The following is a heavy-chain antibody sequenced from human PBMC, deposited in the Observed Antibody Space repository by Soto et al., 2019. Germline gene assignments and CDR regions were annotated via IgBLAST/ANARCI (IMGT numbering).Heavy chain of an antibody. CDR3: ARASFLPQPNAFDI. D-gene: IGHD2-2*01. J-gene: IGHJ3*02. V-gene: IGHV3-11*06. Sequence: GGSLRLSCAASGFTFSDYYMSWIRQAPGKGLEWVSYISGSSSYKNYADSVKGRFNISRDNAKNSLYLQMNSLRAEDTAVYYCARASFLPQPNAFDIWGQGTTVTVSS. CDR2: ISGSSSYK. CDR1: GFTFSDYY.